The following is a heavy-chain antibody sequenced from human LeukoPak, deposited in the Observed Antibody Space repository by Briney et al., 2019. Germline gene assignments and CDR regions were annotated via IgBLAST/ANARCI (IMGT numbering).Heavy chain of an antibody. CDR1: GFTVSSNY. CDR3: AGSGRGVDSFYFYMDV. Sequence: GGSLRLSCAASGFTVSSNYMSWVRQALGKGLEWVANIKHDGSEKQDGSEKNYVDSVKGRFTISRDNAKNSLYLQMNSLRAEDTAVYYCAGSGRGVDSFYFYMDVWGKGTTVTVSS. J-gene: IGHJ6*03. CDR2: IKHDGSEKQDGSEK. D-gene: IGHD3-10*01. V-gene: IGHV3-7*01.